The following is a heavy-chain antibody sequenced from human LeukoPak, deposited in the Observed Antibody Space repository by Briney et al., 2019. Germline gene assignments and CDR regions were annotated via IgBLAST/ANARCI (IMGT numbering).Heavy chain of an antibody. CDR2: IYTSGST. Sequence: SETLSLTCTVSGGSISSYYWSWIRQPAGKGLEWIGRIYTSGSTNYNPSLKSRVTMSVDTYKNQFSLKLSSVTAADTAVYYCARGRGNDYGDYVYFQHWGQGTLVTVSS. J-gene: IGHJ1*01. D-gene: IGHD4-17*01. V-gene: IGHV4-4*07. CDR3: ARGRGNDYGDYVYFQH. CDR1: GGSISSYY.